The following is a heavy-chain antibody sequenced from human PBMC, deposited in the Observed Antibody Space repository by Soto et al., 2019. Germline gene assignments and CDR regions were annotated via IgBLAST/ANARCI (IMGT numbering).Heavy chain of an antibody. CDR2: IDTDGSST. CDR1: GFTFCSYW. J-gene: IGHJ4*02. V-gene: IGHV3-74*01. D-gene: IGHD2-2*01. CDR3: ARAPDCISTSCYEANFDY. Sequence: TGGSLTLACAASGFTFCSYWMHWVSQAPGKELVWVAHIDTDGSSTSYADSVKGRFTISRDNSKNTLYLQMNSLRAEDTAVYYCARAPDCISTSCYEANFDYWGQGTLVTVSS.